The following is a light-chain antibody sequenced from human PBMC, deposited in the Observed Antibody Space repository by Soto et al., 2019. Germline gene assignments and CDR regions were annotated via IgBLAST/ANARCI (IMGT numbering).Light chain of an antibody. CDR1: SSDVGGYNY. V-gene: IGLV2-11*01. CDR3: CSYAGSSYV. Sequence: LTQPRSVSGSPGQSVTISCTGTSSDVGGYNYVSWYQLHPGKAPKLMIYDVTKRPSGVPDRFSGSKSGNTASLTISGLQAEDEADYYCCSYAGSSYVFGTGTKVTVL. CDR2: DVT. J-gene: IGLJ1*01.